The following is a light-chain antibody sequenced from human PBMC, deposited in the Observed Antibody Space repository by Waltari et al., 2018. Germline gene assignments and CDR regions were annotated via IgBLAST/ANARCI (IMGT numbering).Light chain of an antibody. Sequence: DIQMTQSPSSLSASVGDRVTITCRASQGIGNDLNWYQQKPGEAHARLIYATSTLQSGVPSRFSGSGSGAEFTLTISSLQPEDFATYYCLQHNSYPRTFGQGTKVDIK. CDR1: QGIGND. J-gene: IGKJ1*01. V-gene: IGKV1-17*01. CDR3: LQHNSYPRT. CDR2: ATS.